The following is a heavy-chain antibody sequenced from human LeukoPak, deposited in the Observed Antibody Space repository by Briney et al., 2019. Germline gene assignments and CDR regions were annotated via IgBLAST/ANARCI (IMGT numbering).Heavy chain of an antibody. J-gene: IGHJ4*02. CDR2: IYQSGTT. CDR3: ASPYSSSSGFDY. D-gene: IGHD6-6*01. Sequence: PSETLSLTCAVSGYSISSGYYWGWIRQPPGKGLELIGSIYQSGTTYYNPPLKSRVTISVDTLKNQFSLKLSSVTAADTAVYYCASPYSSSSGFDYWGQGTLVTVSS. CDR1: GYSISSGYY. V-gene: IGHV4-38-2*01.